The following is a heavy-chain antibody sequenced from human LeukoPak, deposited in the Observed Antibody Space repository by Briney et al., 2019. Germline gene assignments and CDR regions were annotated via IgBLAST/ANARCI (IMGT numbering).Heavy chain of an antibody. Sequence: SETLSLTCTVSGGSISSSSYYWGWIRQPPGKGLEWIGSIYYSGSTYYNPSLKSRVTISVDTSKNQFSLKLSSVTAADTAVYYCARDPSDSSGYTDYWGQGTLVTVSS. CDR3: ARDPSDSSGYTDY. D-gene: IGHD3-22*01. V-gene: IGHV4-39*07. CDR1: GGSISSSSYY. J-gene: IGHJ4*02. CDR2: IYYSGST.